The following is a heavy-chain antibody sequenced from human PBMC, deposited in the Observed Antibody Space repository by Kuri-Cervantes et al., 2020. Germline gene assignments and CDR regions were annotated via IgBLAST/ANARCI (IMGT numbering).Heavy chain of an antibody. D-gene: IGHD3-22*01. CDR1: GGSFSGYY. J-gene: IGHJ4*02. CDR2: INHRGST. Sequence: SETLSLTCAVYGGSFSGYYWSWIRQPPGKGLEWIGEINHRGSTNYNPSLKSRVTISVDTSKNQFSLKLSSVTAADTAVYFCAKNYYDSSGYSFDYWGQGTLVTVSS. V-gene: IGHV4-34*01. CDR3: AKNYYDSSGYSFDY.